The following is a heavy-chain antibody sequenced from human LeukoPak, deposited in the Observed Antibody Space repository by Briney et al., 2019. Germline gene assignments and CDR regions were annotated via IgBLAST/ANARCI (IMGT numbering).Heavy chain of an antibody. CDR3: ARLNVLNNSVLHHFDR. Sequence: SETLSLACTVSGGSISDYYWSWIRQPPGKGLEWIAYINYSGNTDYNPSLKSRVTISVDTSKNHFSLKLNSVTAADTAVYYCARLNVLNNSVLHHFDRWGQGTLVTVSS. D-gene: IGHD1/OR15-1a*01. J-gene: IGHJ4*02. CDR2: INYSGNT. V-gene: IGHV4-59*08. CDR1: GGSISDYY.